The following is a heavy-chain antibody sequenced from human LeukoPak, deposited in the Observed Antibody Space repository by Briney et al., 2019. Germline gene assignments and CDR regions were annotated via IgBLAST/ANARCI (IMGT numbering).Heavy chain of an antibody. D-gene: IGHD3-3*01. CDR3: AKVPSISRWFDP. J-gene: IGHJ5*02. CDR1: GFTFSSYG. V-gene: IGHV3-30*02. CDR2: IRNDGIDK. Sequence: GGSLRLSCAASGFTFSSYGMHWVRQALGKGLEWVAFIRNDGIDKYHADSVKGRFTISRDNSKNTLYLQMNSLRAEDTAVYYCAKVPSISRWFDPWGQETLVSVSS.